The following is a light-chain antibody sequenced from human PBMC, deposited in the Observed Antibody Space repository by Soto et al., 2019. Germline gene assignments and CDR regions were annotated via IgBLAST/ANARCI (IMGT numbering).Light chain of an antibody. Sequence: DIQMTQSPSSLSASVGDRVTITCRASQSISSYLNWYQLKPGKAPNLLIYAASSLQSGVPSRFSGSGSGTDFTLTIISLQPEDFATYYCRQSNRTPRTFGQGTKVEIK. CDR2: AAS. CDR3: RQSNRTPRT. CDR1: QSISSY. J-gene: IGKJ1*01. V-gene: IGKV1-39*01.